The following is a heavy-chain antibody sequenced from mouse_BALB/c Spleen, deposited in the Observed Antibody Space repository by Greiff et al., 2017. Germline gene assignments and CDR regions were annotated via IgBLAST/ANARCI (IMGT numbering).Heavy chain of an antibody. CDR1: GFSLTGYG. J-gene: IGHJ3*01. V-gene: IGHV2-6-7*01. D-gene: IGHD2-14*01. Sequence: QVHVKQSGPGLVAPSQSLSITCTVSGFSLTGYGVNWVRQPPGKGLEWLGMIWGDGSTDYNSALKSRLSISKDNSKSQVFLKMNSLQTDDTARYYCASDRYDEGAWFAYWGQGTLVTVSA. CDR3: ASDRYDEGAWFAY. CDR2: IWGDGST.